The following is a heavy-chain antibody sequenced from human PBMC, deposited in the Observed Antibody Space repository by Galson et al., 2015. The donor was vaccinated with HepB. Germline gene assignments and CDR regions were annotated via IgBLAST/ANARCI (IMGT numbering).Heavy chain of an antibody. V-gene: IGHV3-15*07. J-gene: IGHJ4*02. CDR1: GVTFSNAW. CDR2: IKSKTDGGTT. D-gene: IGHD3-22*01. CDR3: TTYYYDSSGYYYSDY. Sequence: SLRLSCAASGVTFSNAWMNWVRQAPGKGLEWVGRIKSKTDGGTTDYAAPVKSRFTISRDDSKNTLYLQMNSLKTEDTAVYYCTTYYYDSSGYYYSDYWGQGTLVTVSS.